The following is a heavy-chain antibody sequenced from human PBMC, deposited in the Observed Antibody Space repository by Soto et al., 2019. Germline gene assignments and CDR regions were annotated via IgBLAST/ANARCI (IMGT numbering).Heavy chain of an antibody. V-gene: IGHV5-51*01. J-gene: IGHJ6*03. CDR2: IYPGDSDT. CDR3: ARSYGDYGGYYYYYMDV. D-gene: IGHD4-17*01. Sequence: PGESLKISCKGSGYSFTSYWIGWVRQMPGKGLEWMGIIYPGDSDTRYSPSFQGQVTISADKSISTAYLQWSSLKASDTAMYYCARSYGDYGGYYYYYMDVWGKGTTVTVPS. CDR1: GYSFTSYW.